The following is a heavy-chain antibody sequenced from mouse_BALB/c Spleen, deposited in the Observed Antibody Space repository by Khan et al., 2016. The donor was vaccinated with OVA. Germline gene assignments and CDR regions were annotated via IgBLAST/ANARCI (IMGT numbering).Heavy chain of an antibody. D-gene: IGHD1-1*01. CDR3: RLTTSKDNAENTLLILITDLKDEYTAKLYCARLVYYCDSDGFAD. Sequence: EVELVESVGDLVEPGGSLKLSCVASGFTFSTYGMSWVRQTPDKRLEWVATIITGGHFNYYPDSVRGRIYISSDNAKNHLYLHLTNLESEDTAMLRTRLTTSKDNAENTLLILITDLKDEYTAKLYCARLVYYCDSDGFADWGQGTLDT. CDR1: GFTFSTYG. CDR2: IITGGHFN. J-gene: IGHJ3*01. V-gene: IGHV5-6*01.